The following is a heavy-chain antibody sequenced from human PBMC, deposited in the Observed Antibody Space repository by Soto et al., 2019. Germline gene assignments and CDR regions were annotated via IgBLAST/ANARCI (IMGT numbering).Heavy chain of an antibody. V-gene: IGHV3-73*01. CDR1: GFTFSGSA. CDR2: IRSKANSYAT. D-gene: IGHD6-19*01. CDR3: TRRELLVRGRGNDY. J-gene: IGHJ4*02. Sequence: GALRLSCAASGFTFSGSAMHWVRQASGKGLEWVGRIRSKANSYATAYAASVKGRFTISRDDSKNTAYLQMNSLKTEDTAVYYCTRRELLVRGRGNDYWGQGTLVTVSS.